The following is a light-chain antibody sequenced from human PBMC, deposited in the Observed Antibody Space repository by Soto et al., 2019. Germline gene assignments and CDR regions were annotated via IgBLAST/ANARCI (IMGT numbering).Light chain of an antibody. CDR3: SSYISTSTSV. J-gene: IGLJ1*01. Sequence: QSALTQPPSVSGSPGQSVTISCSGTSSDVGSYDRVSWSRYQQSPGTAPKLIIYEVSDRPSGVPDRFSGSKSGDTASLTISGLQAEDEADYYCSSYISTSTSVFGTGTKLTVL. CDR1: SSDVGSYDR. CDR2: EVS. V-gene: IGLV2-18*02.